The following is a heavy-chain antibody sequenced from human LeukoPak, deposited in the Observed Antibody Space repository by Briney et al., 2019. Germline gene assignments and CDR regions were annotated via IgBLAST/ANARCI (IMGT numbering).Heavy chain of an antibody. CDR1: GFTFSNYD. Sequence: PGGSLRLSCAASGFTFSNYDMSWVRQAPGKGLEWVSTISGSSGSTFYADSVKGRFTISRDNSKNTLFLQMNSLTAEDTALYSCARKEPSSGNFDYWGQGTLVTVSS. J-gene: IGHJ4*02. CDR3: ARKEPSSGNFDY. D-gene: IGHD3-10*01. V-gene: IGHV3-23*01. CDR2: ISGSSGST.